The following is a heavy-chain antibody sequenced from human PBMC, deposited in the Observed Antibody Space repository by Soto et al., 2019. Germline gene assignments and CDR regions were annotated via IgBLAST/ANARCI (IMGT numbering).Heavy chain of an antibody. CDR1: GGSISSSNW. J-gene: IGHJ6*02. D-gene: IGHD3-3*01. Sequence: SETLSLTCAVSGGSISSSNWWSWVRQTPGKGLEWIGEINYRGSTYYNPSLESRITMAVDTSKNQFSLKLSSVTAADTAVYFCVRGQPHRITIFEVVIRSYDYGMDVWGQGTTVTVSS. CDR2: INYRGST. V-gene: IGHV4-4*02. CDR3: VRGQPHRITIFEVVIRSYDYGMDV.